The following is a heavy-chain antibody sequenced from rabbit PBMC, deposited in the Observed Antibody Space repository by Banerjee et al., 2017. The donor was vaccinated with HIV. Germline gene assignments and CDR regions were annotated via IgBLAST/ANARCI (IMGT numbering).Heavy chain of an antibody. D-gene: IGHD4-1*01. Sequence: QSLEESGGDLVKPGASLTLTCTASGFSFGSGYDMCWVRQAPGKGLEWIACIVIANGGTWYASWAKGRFTISKTSSTTVTLQMTSLTAADTATYFCARGGWHYSNLWGPGTLVTVS. CDR2: IVIANGGT. J-gene: IGHJ4*01. CDR1: GFSFGSGYD. CDR3: ARGGWHYSNL. V-gene: IGHV1S40*01.